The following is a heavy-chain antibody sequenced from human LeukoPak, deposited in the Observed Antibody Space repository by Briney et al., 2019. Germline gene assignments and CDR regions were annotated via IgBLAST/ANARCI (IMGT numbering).Heavy chain of an antibody. Sequence: GASVKVSCKASGYTFTSYDINLVRQATGQGLEWMGWMNPNSGNTGYAQKFQGRVTMTRNTSISTAYMELSSLRSEDTAVYYCVIDMVVSSWYYSYMDVWGKGTTVTVSS. J-gene: IGHJ6*03. CDR3: VIDMVVSSWYYSYMDV. D-gene: IGHD2-15*01. CDR2: MNPNSGNT. V-gene: IGHV1-8*01. CDR1: GYTFTSYD.